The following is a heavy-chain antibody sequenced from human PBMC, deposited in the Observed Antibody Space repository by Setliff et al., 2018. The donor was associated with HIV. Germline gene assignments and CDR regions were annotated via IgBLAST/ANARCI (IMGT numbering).Heavy chain of an antibody. Sequence: LRLSCAASGFTFSHYGMHWVRQAPGKGLEWVAIVWYDGGNKYYADSAKGRFTISRDNSKSTLYLQMNSLRAEDMAVYYCARSHDYGDDRRLDYWGQGTLVTVSS. V-gene: IGHV3-33*08. CDR2: VWYDGGNK. CDR3: ARSHDYGDDRRLDY. CDR1: GFTFSHYG. D-gene: IGHD4-17*01. J-gene: IGHJ4*02.